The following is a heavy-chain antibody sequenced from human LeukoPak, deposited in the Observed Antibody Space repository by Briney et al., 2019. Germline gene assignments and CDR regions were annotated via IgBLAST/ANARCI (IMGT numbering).Heavy chain of an antibody. CDR1: GFTFSSSA. D-gene: IGHD2-15*01. V-gene: IGHV3-23*01. J-gene: IGHJ4*02. CDR2: ISNNGGYT. CDR3: AKQLGYCSDGSCYFPY. Sequence: GGSLRLSCAASGFTFSSSAMSWVRQAPGKGLEWVSAISNNGGYTYYADSVQGRFTISRDNSKSTLCLQMDSLRAEDTAVYYCAKQLGYCSDGSCYFPYWGQGTLVTVSS.